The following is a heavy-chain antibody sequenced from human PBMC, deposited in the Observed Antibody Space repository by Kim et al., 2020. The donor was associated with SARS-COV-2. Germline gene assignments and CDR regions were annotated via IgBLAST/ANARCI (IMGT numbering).Heavy chain of an antibody. D-gene: IGHD3-10*01. CDR3: TTEYLWFEELHFFDN. CDR1: GFIFRNAW. CDR2: IQATRDGGTA. J-gene: IGHJ4*02. Sequence: GGSLRLSCEASGFIFRNAWMSWVRQVPGKGLEWVGHIQATRDGGTADYAASVKGRFTISRDDSKRTVYLQMDSLKSDDTALYYCTTEYLWFEELHFFDNWGQGTLVTVSS. V-gene: IGHV3-15*01.